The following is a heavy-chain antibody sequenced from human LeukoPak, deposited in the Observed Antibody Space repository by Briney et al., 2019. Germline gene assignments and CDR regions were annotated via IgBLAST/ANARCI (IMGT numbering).Heavy chain of an antibody. CDR1: GFTFSSYN. V-gene: IGHV3-21*01. D-gene: IGHD5-18*01. CDR2: ISSSSSYT. J-gene: IGHJ4*03. Sequence: GSVSCYGAASGFTFSSYNLNWVGQAPGKGLEWVSSISSSSSYTYYAASVRGRFTISRDNAKNSLYLQMNSLRAEDTAVYYCARDQNTYGYCYFDYWGQGTMVTASS. CDR3: ARDQNTYGYCYFDY.